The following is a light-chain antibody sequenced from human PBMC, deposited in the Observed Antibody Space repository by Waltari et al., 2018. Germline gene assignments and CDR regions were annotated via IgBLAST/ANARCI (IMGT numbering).Light chain of an antibody. CDR3: CSYAGSYTFAV. Sequence: QSALTQPRSVSGSPGQSVTIPCTGTRSDVGGYNYVSWYQQHPGKAPKLMIYEVSNRPSGVSDRFSGSKSGNTASLTISGLQAEDEADYYCCSYAGSYTFAVFGTGTKVTV. V-gene: IGLV2-11*01. J-gene: IGLJ1*01. CDR1: RSDVGGYNY. CDR2: EVS.